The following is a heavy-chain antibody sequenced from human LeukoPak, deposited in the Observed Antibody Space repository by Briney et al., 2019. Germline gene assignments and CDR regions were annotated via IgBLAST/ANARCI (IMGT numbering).Heavy chain of an antibody. Sequence: PGGSLRLSCAASGFTFGSYAMHWVRQAPGKGLEWVAVISYDGSNKYYADSVKGRFTISRDNSKNTLYLQMNSLRAEDTAVYYCARGKIGLGAQGGPFDIWGQGTMVTVSS. CDR3: ARGKIGLGAQGGPFDI. D-gene: IGHD1-26*01. CDR1: GFTFGSYA. CDR2: ISYDGSNK. J-gene: IGHJ3*02. V-gene: IGHV3-30*04.